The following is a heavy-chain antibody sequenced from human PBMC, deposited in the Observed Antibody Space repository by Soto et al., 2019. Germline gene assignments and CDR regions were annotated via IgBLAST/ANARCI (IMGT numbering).Heavy chain of an antibody. CDR2: LSGSGGTT. CDR3: AKQRADYGSGADTFYFDS. D-gene: IGHD3-10*01. Sequence: GSLIVSWPCSGVTCSNYAMNWALQAPGKGLEWVSSLSGSGGTTYYADSVKGRFIISRDNSKNTLYLLMNSLRAEDTALYYCAKQRADYGSGADTFYFDSWGQGALVTVSS. CDR1: GVTCSNYA. J-gene: IGHJ4*02. V-gene: IGHV3-23*01.